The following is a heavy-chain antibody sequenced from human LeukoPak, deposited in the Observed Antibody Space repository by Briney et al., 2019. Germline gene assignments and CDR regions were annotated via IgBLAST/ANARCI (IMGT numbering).Heavy chain of an antibody. Sequence: GGSLRLSCAASGFTFRDYYMSWIRQAPGKGLEWVSYISSSGSTIYYADSVKGRFTISRDNAKNSLYLQMNSLRAEDTAVYYCARVKDCSSTSCFYYYYYMDVWGKGTTVTVSS. V-gene: IGHV3-11*01. CDR1: GFTFRDYY. CDR2: ISSSGSTI. D-gene: IGHD2-2*01. CDR3: ARVKDCSSTSCFYYYYYMDV. J-gene: IGHJ6*03.